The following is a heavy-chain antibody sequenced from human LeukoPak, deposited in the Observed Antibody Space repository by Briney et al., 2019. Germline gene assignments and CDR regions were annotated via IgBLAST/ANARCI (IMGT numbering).Heavy chain of an antibody. J-gene: IGHJ5*02. Sequence: PSETLSLTCSVSSGSVRSNYYSWAWIRQAPGKGLEWVGGLDDSGNTYYNPSLKSRLTMSVDTSKNHFSLNLESVAAADTSVYYCARRLRIGAAEWFDPWGQGIMVTVSS. V-gene: IGHV4-39*02. CDR1: SGSVRSNYYS. D-gene: IGHD2-15*01. CDR2: LDDSGNT. CDR3: ARRLRIGAAEWFDP.